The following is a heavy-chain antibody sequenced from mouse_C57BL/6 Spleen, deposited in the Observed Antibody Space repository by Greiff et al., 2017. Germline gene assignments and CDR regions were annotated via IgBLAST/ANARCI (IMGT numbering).Heavy chain of an antibody. V-gene: IGHV2-6*01. D-gene: IGHD1-1*01. CDR3: ASAYGSSYGFAY. J-gene: IGHJ3*01. CDR2: IWGVGST. Sequence: VQVVESGPGLVAPSQSLSITCTVSGFSLTSYGVAWVRQSPGKGLEWRGVIWGVGSTNYNSALKSSLSISKDNSKSQVFLKMNSLQTDDTAMYYCASAYGSSYGFAYWGQGTLVTVSA. CDR1: GFSLTSYG.